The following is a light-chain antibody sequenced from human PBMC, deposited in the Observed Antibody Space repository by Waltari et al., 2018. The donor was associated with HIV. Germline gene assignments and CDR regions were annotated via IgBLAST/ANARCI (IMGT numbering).Light chain of an antibody. CDR1: QTVSSVS. Sequence: EIVLTQSPGTLSLSPGAGATLSCRASQTVSSVSLAWYQLKPGQAPRLLIYGASSRATGIPDRFSGTGSGTDFTLTISRLEPEDFAVYYCQQYGSSPRTFGQGTKVEIK. J-gene: IGKJ1*01. CDR3: QQYGSSPRT. V-gene: IGKV3-20*01. CDR2: GAS.